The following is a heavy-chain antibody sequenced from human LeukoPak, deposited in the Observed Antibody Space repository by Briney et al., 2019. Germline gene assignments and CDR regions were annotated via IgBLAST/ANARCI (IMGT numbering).Heavy chain of an antibody. CDR2: ISYSGTT. V-gene: IGHV4-59*01. CDR3: AREGYDSNIYYKADY. J-gene: IGHJ4*02. Sequence: PSETLSLTCTVSGGSINTYYWSRIRQPPGKGLEWIGYISYSGTTKYNPSLESRVTITIDTSKNQFSLKLSSVTAADTAVYYCAREGYDSNIYYKADYWGQGTLVTVSS. CDR1: GGSINTYY. D-gene: IGHD3-22*01.